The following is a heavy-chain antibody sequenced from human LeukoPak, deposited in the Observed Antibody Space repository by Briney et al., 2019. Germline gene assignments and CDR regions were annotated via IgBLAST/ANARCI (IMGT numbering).Heavy chain of an antibody. D-gene: IGHD1-26*01. CDR1: GYTFSNHA. CDR2: LSVYNGNT. J-gene: IGHJ4*02. Sequence: ASVTVSCKASGYTFSNHAISWVRQAPGQGLEWMGWLSVYNGNTYYAQNLQGRVTMTTDTSTSTSYMELRSLRPDDTAMYYCARLSQGRLGDYFDYWGQGTLVTVSS. CDR3: ARLSQGRLGDYFDY. V-gene: IGHV1-18*01.